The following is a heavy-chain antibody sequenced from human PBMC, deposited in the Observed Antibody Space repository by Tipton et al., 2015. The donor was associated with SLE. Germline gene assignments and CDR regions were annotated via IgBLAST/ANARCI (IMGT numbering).Heavy chain of an antibody. CDR3: ARAAFGEPVDY. CDR2: INHSGST. D-gene: IGHD2-21*01. V-gene: IGHV4-34*01. Sequence: TLSLTCAVYGGSFSGYYWSWIRQPPGKGLEWIGEINHSGSTNYNPSLKSRVTISVDTSKNQFSLKLSSVTAADTAVYYCARAAFGEPVDYWGQGTLVTVSS. J-gene: IGHJ4*02. CDR1: GGSFSGYY.